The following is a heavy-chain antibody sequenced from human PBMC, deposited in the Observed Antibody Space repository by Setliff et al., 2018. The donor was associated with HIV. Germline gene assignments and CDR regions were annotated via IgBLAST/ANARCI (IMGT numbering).Heavy chain of an antibody. Sequence: PSETLSLTCTVSGDSISGNYWSWIRQPAGKRLEWIGRINYGGASPPTYNPSFKSRVTMSADTSKSQFSLKLTSVTASDTAVYYCARGNNDLESFDYWGQGALVTVSS. V-gene: IGHV4-4*07. CDR3: ARGNNDLESFDY. D-gene: IGHD3-3*01. CDR2: INYGGASPP. CDR1: GDSISGNY. J-gene: IGHJ4*02.